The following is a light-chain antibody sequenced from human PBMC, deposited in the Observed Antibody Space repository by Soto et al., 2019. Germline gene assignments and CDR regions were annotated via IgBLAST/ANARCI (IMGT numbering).Light chain of an antibody. CDR1: QSVSSN. J-gene: IGKJ5*01. CDR3: QQYNNWPPIT. Sequence: EIVMTQSPATLSVSPGERATLSCRASQSVSSNLAWYQQKPGQAPRLLIYGASTRATGITARFSGSGSGTDFTLTIISLQSEDFAVYYCQQYNNWPPITFGQGTRLEIK. V-gene: IGKV3-15*01. CDR2: GAS.